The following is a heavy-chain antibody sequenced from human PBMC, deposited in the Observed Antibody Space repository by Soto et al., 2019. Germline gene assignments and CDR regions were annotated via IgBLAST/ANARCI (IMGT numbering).Heavy chain of an antibody. CDR2: IIPIIGTP. CDR3: ARDLEFRDGNISHLDY. CDR1: GGTFRNHV. V-gene: IGHV1-69*13. D-gene: IGHD3-3*01. Sequence: SVKVSCKASGGTFRNHVFNWVRQAPGQGLEWMGGIIPIIGTPNYAQKFQGRVTITADASTNTVYLEVSSLRSQDTAVYYCARDLEFRDGNISHLDYWGQGTLVTVSS. J-gene: IGHJ4*02.